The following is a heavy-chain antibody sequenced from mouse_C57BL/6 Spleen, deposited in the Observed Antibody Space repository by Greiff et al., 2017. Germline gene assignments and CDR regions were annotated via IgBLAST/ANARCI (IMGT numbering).Heavy chain of an antibody. CDR1: GYTFTDYA. V-gene: IGHV1-67*01. D-gene: IGHD4-1*01. CDR2: ISTYYGDA. CDR3: ASPPWDLRYFDV. Sequence: QVQLQQSGPELVRPGVSVKISCKGSGYTFTDYAMHWVKQSNAKSLEWIGVISTYYGDASYNQKCKDKATMTVDKSSTPAYMELARLTSEDSAVYYCASPPWDLRYFDVWGTGTTVTVSS. J-gene: IGHJ1*03.